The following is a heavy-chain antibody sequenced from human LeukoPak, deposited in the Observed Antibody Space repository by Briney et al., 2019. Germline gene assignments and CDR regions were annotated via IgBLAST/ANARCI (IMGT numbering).Heavy chain of an antibody. Sequence: PGGSLRLSCAASGFTFSTYSMNWVRQAPGKGLEWVSSISRSDSHIYYADSVKGRFTISRDNAKNSLYLQMNSLRAEDTAVYYCAGGSGYYYDSSVDYWGQGTLVTVSS. V-gene: IGHV3-21*01. D-gene: IGHD3-22*01. CDR3: AGGSGYYYDSSVDY. CDR1: GFTFSTYS. J-gene: IGHJ4*02. CDR2: ISRSDSHI.